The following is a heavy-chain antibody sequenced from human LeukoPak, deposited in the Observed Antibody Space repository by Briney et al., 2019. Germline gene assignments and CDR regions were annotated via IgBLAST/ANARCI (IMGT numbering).Heavy chain of an antibody. CDR3: ARESPGGYGADY. Sequence: SETLSLTCTVSGGSISSSSYYWGWIRQPPGKGLEWIGSIYYSGSTYYNPSLKSRVTISVDTSKNQFSLKLSSVTAADTAVYYCARESPGGYGADYWGQGTLVTVSS. J-gene: IGHJ4*02. V-gene: IGHV4-39*07. CDR2: IYYSGST. D-gene: IGHD5-18*01. CDR1: GGSISSSSYY.